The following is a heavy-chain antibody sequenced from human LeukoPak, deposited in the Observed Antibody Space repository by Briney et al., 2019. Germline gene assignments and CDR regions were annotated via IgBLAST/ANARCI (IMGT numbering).Heavy chain of an antibody. J-gene: IGHJ3*02. V-gene: IGHV3-53*01. CDR3: ARAAYGDAFDI. CDR2: IYTGGAT. CDR1: GFTFSRNY. D-gene: IGHD4-17*01. Sequence: GRSLRLSCAASGFTFSRNYMSWVRQAPGKGLEWVAVIYTGGATYHADAAKGRCTISRDNPTNTSYLQMNSLRAEDTAVYYCARAAYGDAFDIWGQRPMVTVSS.